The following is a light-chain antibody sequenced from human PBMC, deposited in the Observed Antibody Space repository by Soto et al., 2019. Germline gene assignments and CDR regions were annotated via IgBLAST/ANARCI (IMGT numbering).Light chain of an antibody. CDR2: AAS. J-gene: IGKJ2*01. CDR1: QTINAY. V-gene: IGKV1-39*01. Sequence: DIQMTQSPSSLSASVGDRVTITCRASQTINAYLNWYQQKPGKAPKLLIYAASSLQSGVLSRFSGSGSGTDFTLTISSLQPEDFATYYCQESYRTPRTFGQGTRLEI. CDR3: QESYRTPRT.